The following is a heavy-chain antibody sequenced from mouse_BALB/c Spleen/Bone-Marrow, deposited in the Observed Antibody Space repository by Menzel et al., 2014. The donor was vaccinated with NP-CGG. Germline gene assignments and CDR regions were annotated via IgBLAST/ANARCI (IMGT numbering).Heavy chain of an antibody. CDR3: ARTGYDYYFDN. V-gene: IGHV1-69*01. J-gene: IGHJ2*01. CDR1: GYTFTDYW. D-gene: IGHD2-4*01. Sequence: QVQLQQSGAELVMPGASVKMSRKAPGYTFTDYWMHWVKQRPGQGLEWIGAIDTSDSYTSYNQKFKGKATLTVDESSSTAYMQLSSLTSEDSAVYYCARTGYDYYFDNWGQGTTLTVSS. CDR2: IDTSDSYT.